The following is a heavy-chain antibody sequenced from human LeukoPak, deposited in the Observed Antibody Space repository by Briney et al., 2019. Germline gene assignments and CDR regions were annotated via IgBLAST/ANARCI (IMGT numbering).Heavy chain of an antibody. Sequence: SETLSLTCTVSGGSISSYYWSWIRQPPGKGLEWIGHIYYSVNTNYNPSLKSRVTISVDTSKNQFSLKLSSVTAADTAVYHCARGDRSGPWDYWGQGTLVTVSS. CDR1: GGSISSYY. CDR2: IYYSVNT. J-gene: IGHJ4*02. V-gene: IGHV4-59*01. CDR3: ARGDRSGPWDY. D-gene: IGHD3-22*01.